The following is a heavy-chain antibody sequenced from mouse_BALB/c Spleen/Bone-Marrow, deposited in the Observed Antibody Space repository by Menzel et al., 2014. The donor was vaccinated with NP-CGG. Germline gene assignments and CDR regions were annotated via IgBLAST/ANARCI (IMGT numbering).Heavy chain of an antibody. Sequence: EVQGVESGGGLVQPGGSLKLSCAASGFGFSRYWMSWVRQAPGKGLEWIGEINPDSSTIKYTPSLKDKTIISRDNAKDTLYLQISKVRSEDTDLYYCALSNYGNPRFTYWCQGTLVTVSA. CDR1: GFGFSRYW. CDR3: ALSNYGNPRFTY. J-gene: IGHJ3*01. V-gene: IGHV4-1*02. CDR2: INPDSSTI. D-gene: IGHD2-1*01.